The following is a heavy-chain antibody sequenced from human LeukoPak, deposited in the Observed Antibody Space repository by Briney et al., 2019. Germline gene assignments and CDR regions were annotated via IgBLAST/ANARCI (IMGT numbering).Heavy chain of an antibody. J-gene: IGHJ4*02. CDR2: IIPIFGTA. V-gene: IGHV1-69*06. Sequence: SVRVSCKASGGTFSSYAISWVRQAPGQGLEWMGGIIPIFGTANYAQKFQGRVTITADKSTSTAYMELSSLRSEDTAVYYCAIRYSGSYNDYWGQGTLVTVSS. CDR3: AIRYSGSYNDY. CDR1: GGTFSSYA. D-gene: IGHD1-26*01.